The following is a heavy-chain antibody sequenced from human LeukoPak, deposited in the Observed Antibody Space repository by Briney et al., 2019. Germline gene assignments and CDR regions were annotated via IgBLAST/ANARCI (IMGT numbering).Heavy chain of an antibody. V-gene: IGHV3-30-3*01. J-gene: IGHJ3*02. CDR3: ARDRGGRPTIVNVFDI. Sequence: GGSLRLSCAASGFTFSSYAMHWVRQAPGKGLEWVAVISYDGSNKYYADSVKGRFTISRDNSKNTLYLQMNSLRAEDTAVYYCARDRGGRPTIVNVFDIWGQGTMVTASS. CDR2: ISYDGSNK. D-gene: IGHD2/OR15-2a*01. CDR1: GFTFSSYA.